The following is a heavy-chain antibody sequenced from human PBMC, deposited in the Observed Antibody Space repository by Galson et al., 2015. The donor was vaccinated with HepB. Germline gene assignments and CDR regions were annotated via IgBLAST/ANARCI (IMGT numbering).Heavy chain of an antibody. CDR1: GYTLTELS. D-gene: IGHD6-19*01. Sequence: SVKVSCKVSGYTLTELSMHWVRQAPGKGLEWMGGFDPEDGETIYAQKFQGRVTMTEDTSTDTAYMELSSLRAEDTAVYYCARDLAGGPFSFDSWGQGTLVTVSS. CDR2: FDPEDGET. V-gene: IGHV1-24*01. J-gene: IGHJ4*02. CDR3: ARDLAGGPFSFDS.